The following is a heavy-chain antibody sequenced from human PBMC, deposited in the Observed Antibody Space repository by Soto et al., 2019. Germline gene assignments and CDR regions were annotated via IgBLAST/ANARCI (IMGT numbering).Heavy chain of an antibody. Sequence: GGSLRLSCAASGFTFSSYAMSWVRQAPGKGLEWVSAISGSGGSTYCADSVKGRFTISRDNSKNTLYLQMNSLRAEDTAVYYCAKAPLAAAGTGYYFDYWGQGTLVTVSS. CDR2: ISGSGGST. V-gene: IGHV3-23*01. D-gene: IGHD6-13*01. J-gene: IGHJ4*02. CDR3: AKAPLAAAGTGYYFDY. CDR1: GFTFSSYA.